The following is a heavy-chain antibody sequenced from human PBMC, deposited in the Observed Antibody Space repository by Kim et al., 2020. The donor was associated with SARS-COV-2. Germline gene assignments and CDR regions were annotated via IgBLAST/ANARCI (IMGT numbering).Heavy chain of an antibody. CDR2: ISSSSSYT. CDR3: ERVGYDYVWGSYRDYYYYYGMDV. D-gene: IGHD3-16*02. Sequence: GGSLRLSCAASGFTFSDYYMSWIRQAPGKGLEWVSYISSSSSYTNYADSVKGRFTISRDKAKNSLYLQMNSLRAEDTAVYYCERVGYDYVWGSYRDYYYYYGMDVWAQGTTVTVSS. CDR1: GFTFSDYY. V-gene: IGHV3-11*05. J-gene: IGHJ6*02.